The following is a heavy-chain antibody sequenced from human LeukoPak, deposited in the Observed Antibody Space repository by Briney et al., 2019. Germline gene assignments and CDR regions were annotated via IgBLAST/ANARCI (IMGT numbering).Heavy chain of an antibody. CDR2: IYYSGST. Sequence: PSETLSLTCTVSGGSISSSSYCWGWIRQPPGKGLEWIGSIYYSGSTHYNPSLKSRVTISVDTSKNQFSLKLSSVTAADTAVYYCAKGVTTFDHWGQGTLVTVSS. J-gene: IGHJ4*02. D-gene: IGHD4-17*01. V-gene: IGHV4-39*01. CDR1: GGSISSSSYC. CDR3: AKGVTTFDH.